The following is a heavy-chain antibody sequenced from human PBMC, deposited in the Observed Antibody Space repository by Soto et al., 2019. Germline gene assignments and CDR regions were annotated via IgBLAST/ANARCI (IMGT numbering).Heavy chain of an antibody. CDR1: GFTFSNYG. Sequence: EVQLVESGGGLVQPGGSLRLSCAASGFTFSNYGMNWVRQAPGKGLEWVSYISGSSTTIYYADSVKGRFTISRDSARNSLSMQMSSLRGEDTALYYCARDRTSGTYSFWDSWGLGTLVTVSS. CDR2: ISGSSTTI. D-gene: IGHD1-26*01. CDR3: ARDRTSGTYSFWDS. V-gene: IGHV3-48*01. J-gene: IGHJ4*02.